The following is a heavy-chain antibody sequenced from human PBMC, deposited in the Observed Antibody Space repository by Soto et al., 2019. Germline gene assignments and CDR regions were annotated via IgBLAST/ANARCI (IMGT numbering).Heavy chain of an antibody. Sequence: SVKVSCKASGGTFSSYAISWVRQAPGQGLEWMGGIIPIFGTANYAQKHQGRVTITADESTSTAYMELSSLRSEVSAVYYCARFGVTKRRYFDYWGQGTLVTVSS. CDR3: ARFGVTKRRYFDY. CDR1: GGTFSSYA. V-gene: IGHV1-69*13. J-gene: IGHJ4*02. D-gene: IGHD3-10*01. CDR2: IIPIFGTA.